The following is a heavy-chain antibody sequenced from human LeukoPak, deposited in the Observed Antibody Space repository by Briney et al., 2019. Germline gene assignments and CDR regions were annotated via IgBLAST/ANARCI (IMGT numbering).Heavy chain of an antibody. J-gene: IGHJ4*02. Sequence: AASVKVSCKASGYTFTSYAMHWVRQAPGQRLEWMGWINAGNGNTKYSQKFQGRVTITRDTSASTAYMELSSLRSEDTAVYYCARVGSSWYGNYFDYWGQGTLVTVSS. V-gene: IGHV1-3*01. CDR1: GYTFTSYA. CDR2: INAGNGNT. D-gene: IGHD6-13*01. CDR3: ARVGSSWYGNYFDY.